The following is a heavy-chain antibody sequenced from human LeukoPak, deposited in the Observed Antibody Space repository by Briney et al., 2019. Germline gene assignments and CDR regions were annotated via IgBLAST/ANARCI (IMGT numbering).Heavy chain of an antibody. J-gene: IGHJ5*02. V-gene: IGHV4-34*01. D-gene: IGHD3-22*01. Sequence: SETLSLTCAVYGVSFSGYYWSWIRQPPGKGLEWIGEINHSGSTNYNPSLKSRVTISVDTSKNQFSLKLSSVTAADTAVYYCAGPYYYDSRIDPWGQGILVTVSS. CDR3: AGPYYYDSRIDP. CDR2: INHSGST. CDR1: GVSFSGYY.